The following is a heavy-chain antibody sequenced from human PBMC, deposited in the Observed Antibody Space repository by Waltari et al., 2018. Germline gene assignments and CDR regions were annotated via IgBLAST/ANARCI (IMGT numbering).Heavy chain of an antibody. J-gene: IGHJ4*02. CDR2: ISTTGST. CDR1: GGSISSDEYY. Sequence: QVQLPESGPGLVPPSQTLSLTCTVSGGSISSDEYYWSWIRQPAGRSLEWIGRISTTGSTTYNPSLKSRVTISIDTSNNQFSLRLSSVTAADTAVYYCARQHPAYFDYWGQGSLVTVSS. V-gene: IGHV4-61*02. CDR3: ARQHPAYFDY.